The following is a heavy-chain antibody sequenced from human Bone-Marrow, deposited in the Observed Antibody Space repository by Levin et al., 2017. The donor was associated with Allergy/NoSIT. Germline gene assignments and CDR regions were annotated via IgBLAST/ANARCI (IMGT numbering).Heavy chain of an antibody. Sequence: SCVASGLTFSNYWMTWFRQAPGKGLEWVANIRQDGREKSYLDSVKGRFTISRDNAKNSLFLQMNSLGAEDTAVYYCARDIDYRDGATHYDGFDIWGRGTMVTVSS. CDR1: GLTFSNYW. CDR3: ARDIDYRDGATHYDGFDI. CDR2: IRQDGREK. J-gene: IGHJ3*02. D-gene: IGHD3-16*02. V-gene: IGHV3-7*04.